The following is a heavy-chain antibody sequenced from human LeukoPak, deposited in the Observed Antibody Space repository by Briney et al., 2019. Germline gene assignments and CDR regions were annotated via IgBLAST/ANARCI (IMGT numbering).Heavy chain of an antibody. CDR3: ASQRIAVAFDY. J-gene: IGHJ4*02. V-gene: IGHV3-74*01. CDR2: VKGDGTST. CDR1: GFTFSSHW. D-gene: IGHD6-19*01. Sequence: GGSLRLSCAASGFTFSSHWMHWVRQAPGKGPVWASRVKGDGTSTAYADSVKGRFTISRDNAKNTLDLQMNSLRADDTAVYYCASQRIAVAFDYWGQGTLVTVSS.